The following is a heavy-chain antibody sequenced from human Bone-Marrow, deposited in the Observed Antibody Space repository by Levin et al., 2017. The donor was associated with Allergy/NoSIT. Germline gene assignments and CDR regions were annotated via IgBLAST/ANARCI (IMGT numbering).Heavy chain of an antibody. V-gene: IGHV1-18*01. Sequence: AASVKVSCKASGYTFTSYGISWVRQAPGQGLEWMGWISAYNGNTNYAQKLQGRVTMTTDTSTSTAYMELRSLRSDDTAVYYCARDPVATFGELLYTIDYWGQGTLVTVSS. D-gene: IGHD3-10*01. CDR1: GYTFTSYG. CDR2: ISAYNGNT. J-gene: IGHJ4*02. CDR3: ARDPVATFGELLYTIDY.